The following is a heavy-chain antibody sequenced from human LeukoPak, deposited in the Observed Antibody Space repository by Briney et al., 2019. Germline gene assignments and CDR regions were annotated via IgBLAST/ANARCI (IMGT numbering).Heavy chain of an antibody. J-gene: IGHJ5*02. CDR2: ISSSGSTI. V-gene: IGHV3-11*01. D-gene: IGHD3-22*01. CDR1: GFTFSDYY. CDR3: ARDYYYDSSGYYYH. Sequence: PGGSLRLSCAASGFTFSDYYMSWIRQAPGKGLEWVSYISSSGSTIYYADSVKGRLTISRDNAKNSLYLQMNSLRAEDTAVYYCARDYYYDSSGYYYHWGQGTLVTVSS.